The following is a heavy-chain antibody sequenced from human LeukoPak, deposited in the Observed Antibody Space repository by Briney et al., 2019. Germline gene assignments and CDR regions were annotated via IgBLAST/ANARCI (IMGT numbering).Heavy chain of an antibody. CDR1: GFTFSSYG. Sequence: GGSLRLSCEASGFTFSSYGMHWVRQALGKGLEWVAVISYDGSNKYHVDSVKGRFTISRDNSKNTLYLQMNSLRAEDTAVYYCAKVNLGGSGWYEGGYYFDYWGQGTLVTVSS. D-gene: IGHD6-19*01. CDR2: ISYDGSNK. J-gene: IGHJ4*02. V-gene: IGHV3-30*18. CDR3: AKVNLGGSGWYEGGYYFDY.